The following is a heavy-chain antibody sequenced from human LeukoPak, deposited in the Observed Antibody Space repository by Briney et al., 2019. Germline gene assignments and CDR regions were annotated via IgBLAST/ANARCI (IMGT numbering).Heavy chain of an antibody. J-gene: IGHJ5*02. CDR2: INDSGST. V-gene: IGHV4-34*01. CDR1: GGSFRGYY. D-gene: IGHD2-2*01. Sequence: SETLSLTCAVYGGSFRGYYWSWIRQPPGKGLEWIGEINDSGSTNYNPSLKSRVTISVDTSKNQFSLKLSSVTAADTAVYYCARVWYCSSTSCYGNWFDPWGQGTLVTVSS. CDR3: ARVWYCSSTSCYGNWFDP.